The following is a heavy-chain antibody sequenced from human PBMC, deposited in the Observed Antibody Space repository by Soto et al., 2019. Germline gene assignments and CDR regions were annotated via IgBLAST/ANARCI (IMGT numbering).Heavy chain of an antibody. D-gene: IGHD6-13*01. CDR1: GFTFSSYA. V-gene: IGHV3-30-3*01. CDR3: ARDDGAAGYFDY. J-gene: IGHJ4*02. Sequence: QVQLVESGGGVVQPRRSLRLSCAASGFTFSSYAMHWVRQAPGKGLEWVAVISYDGSNKYYADSVKGRFIISRDNSKNTLYLQMNSLRAEDTAVYYCARDDGAAGYFDYWGQGTLVTVSS. CDR2: ISYDGSNK.